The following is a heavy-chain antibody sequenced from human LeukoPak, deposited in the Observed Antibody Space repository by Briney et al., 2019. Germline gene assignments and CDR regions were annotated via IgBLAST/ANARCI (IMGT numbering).Heavy chain of an antibody. CDR3: ARSYSD. CDR1: GFTFDDYA. CDR2: ISWNSGSI. D-gene: IGHD1-26*01. J-gene: IGHJ4*02. V-gene: IGHV3-9*01. Sequence: PGGSLRLSCAASGFTFDDYAMHWVRQAPGKGLEWVSGISWNSGSIGYADSVKGRFTISRDNAKNSLYLQMNSLRAEDTAVYYCARSYSDWGQGTLVTVSS.